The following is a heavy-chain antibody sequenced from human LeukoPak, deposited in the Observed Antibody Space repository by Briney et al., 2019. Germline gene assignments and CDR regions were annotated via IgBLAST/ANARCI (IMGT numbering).Heavy chain of an antibody. D-gene: IGHD2-2*01. Sequence: GGSLRLSCAASGFTFSSYGMHWVRQAPGKGLEWVAFIRYDGSNKYYADSVKGRFTISRDNAKNSLYLQMNSLRAEDTAVYYCAKDAPVNIVVVPAANSWGQGTLVTVSS. CDR2: IRYDGSNK. CDR3: AKDAPVNIVVVPAANS. V-gene: IGHV3-30*02. J-gene: IGHJ4*02. CDR1: GFTFSSYG.